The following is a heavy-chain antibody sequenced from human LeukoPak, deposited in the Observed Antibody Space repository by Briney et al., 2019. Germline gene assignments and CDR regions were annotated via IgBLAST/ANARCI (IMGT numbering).Heavy chain of an antibody. CDR3: ARGVINWFDP. CDR1: GGSFSGYY. CDR2: INHSGST. Sequence: PSETQSLTCAVYGGSFSGYYWSWIRQPPGKGLEWIGEINHSGSTNYNPSLKSRVTISVDTSKNQFSLKLSSVTAADTAVYYCARGVINWFDPWGQGTLVTVSS. V-gene: IGHV4-34*01. D-gene: IGHD2-21*01. J-gene: IGHJ5*02.